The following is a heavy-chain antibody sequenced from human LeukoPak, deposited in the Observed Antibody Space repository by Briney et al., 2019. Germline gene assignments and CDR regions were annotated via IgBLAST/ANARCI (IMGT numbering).Heavy chain of an antibody. Sequence: SVKVSCKASGYTFTGYYMHWVRQAPGQGLEWMGGIIPIFGTANYAQKFQGRVTITADESTSTAYMELSSLRSEDTAVYYCARAEVVLMVYAIGEAFDIWGQGTMVTVSS. CDR2: IIPIFGTA. D-gene: IGHD2-8*01. CDR3: ARAEVVLMVYAIGEAFDI. V-gene: IGHV1-69*13. J-gene: IGHJ3*02. CDR1: GYTFTGYY.